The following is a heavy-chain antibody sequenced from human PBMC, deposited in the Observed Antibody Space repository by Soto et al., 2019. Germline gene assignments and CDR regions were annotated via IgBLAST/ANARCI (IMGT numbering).Heavy chain of an antibody. CDR2: ISAYNGNT. CDR1: GYTFTRYG. CDR3: ARDRSGYSSGWYSF. V-gene: IGHV1-18*01. D-gene: IGHD6-19*01. Sequence: GASVKVSCKTAGYTFTRYGISWVRQAPGQGLEWMGWISAYNGNTNYAQKLQGRVTMTTDTSTSTAYMELRSLRSDDTAVYYCARDRSGYSSGWYSFWGQGTLVTVSS. J-gene: IGHJ4*02.